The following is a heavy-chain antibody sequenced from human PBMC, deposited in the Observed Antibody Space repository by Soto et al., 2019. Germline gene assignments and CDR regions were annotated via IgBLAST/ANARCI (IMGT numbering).Heavy chain of an antibody. CDR1: GYSFTNND. CDR2: MNPGSGDT. J-gene: IGHJ5*02. V-gene: IGHV1-8*01. CDR3: ARMATFGSLNWFDP. Sequence: RASVKVSCKASGYSFTNNDVSWVRQATGQGLEWMGWMNPGSGDTGYAQKFQGGVTMTRDISIATAYMELSSLRSDDTAIYYCARMATFGSLNWFDPWGQGTLVTVSS. D-gene: IGHD3-16*01.